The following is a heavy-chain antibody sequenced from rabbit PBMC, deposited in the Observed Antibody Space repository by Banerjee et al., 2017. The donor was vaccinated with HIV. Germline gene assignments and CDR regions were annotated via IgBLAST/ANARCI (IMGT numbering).Heavy chain of an antibody. CDR1: GFDFSSYY. J-gene: IGHJ4*01. CDR2: IYAGKGST. CDR3: ARGAYGYAGYAYATL. Sequence: QLKETGGGLVQPGGSLTLSCKASGFDFSSYYMSWVRQAPGKGLEWIGIIYAGKGSTDYASWVNGRFTISSDNAQNTVDLQMNSLTAADTATYFCARGAYGYAGYAYATLWGQGTLVTVS. D-gene: IGHD6-1*01. V-gene: IGHV1S7*01.